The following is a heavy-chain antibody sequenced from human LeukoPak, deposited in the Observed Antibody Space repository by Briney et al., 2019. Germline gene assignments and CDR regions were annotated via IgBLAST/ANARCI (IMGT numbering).Heavy chain of an antibody. V-gene: IGHV4-31*03. J-gene: IGHJ6*02. CDR3: AREGETAARNYGMDV. CDR1: GGSISSDNYY. CDR2: IYYSGST. D-gene: IGHD6-6*01. Sequence: SETLSLTCTVSGGSISSDNYYWSWIRQHPGKDLEWIGYIYYSGSTYYNPSLKSRVTISVDTSKDQFSLRLSSVTAADTAVYYCAREGETAARNYGMDVWGQGTTVTVSS.